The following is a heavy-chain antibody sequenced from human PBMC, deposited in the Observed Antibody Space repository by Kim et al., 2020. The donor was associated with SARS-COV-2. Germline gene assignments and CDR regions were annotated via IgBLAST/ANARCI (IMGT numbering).Heavy chain of an antibody. J-gene: IGHJ4*02. CDR3: AKDKEIAVAGTDFDY. V-gene: IGHV3-30*18. CDR1: GFTFSSYG. D-gene: IGHD6-19*01. CDR2: ISYDGSNK. Sequence: GGSLRLSCAASGFTFSSYGMHWVRQAPGKGLEWVAVISYDGSNKYYADSVKGRFTISRDNSKNTLYLQMNSLRAEDTAVYYCAKDKEIAVAGTDFDYWGQGTLVTVSS.